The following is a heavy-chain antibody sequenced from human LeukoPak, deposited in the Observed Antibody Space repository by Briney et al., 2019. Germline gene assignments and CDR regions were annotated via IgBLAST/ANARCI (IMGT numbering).Heavy chain of an antibody. Sequence: SDTLSLTCAVSGASVRSGTQSWNWIRRPPGKGLEWIGSIYYTGSTYYNPSLKSRVTMSVDTSKNQFSLKLNSVTAADTAVYYCARGFRYCSGGSCYPGVNWFDPWGQGTLVTVSS. V-gene: IGHV4-39*01. CDR3: ARGFRYCSGGSCYPGVNWFDP. CDR1: GASVRSGTQS. CDR2: IYYTGST. J-gene: IGHJ5*02. D-gene: IGHD2-15*01.